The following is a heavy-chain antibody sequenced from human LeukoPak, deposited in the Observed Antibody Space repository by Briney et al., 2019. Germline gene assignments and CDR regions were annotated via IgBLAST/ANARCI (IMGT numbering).Heavy chain of an antibody. V-gene: IGHV3-48*03. CDR3: ARVGALSSSWLLY. CDR1: GFTFSSYE. D-gene: IGHD6-13*01. CDR2: ISRSATTI. J-gene: IGHJ4*02. Sequence: GGSLRLSCAASGFTFSSYEMNWVRQAPGKGLEWVSSISRSATTIYYADSVKGRFTISRDNAKNSLYLQMNSLGAEDTAVYFWARVGALSSSWLLYWGQGTLVTVSS.